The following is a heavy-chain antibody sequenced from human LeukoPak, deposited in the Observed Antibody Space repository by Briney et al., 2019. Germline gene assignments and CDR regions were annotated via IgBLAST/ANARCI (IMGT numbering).Heavy chain of an antibody. Sequence: SVKVSCKASGGTFSSYAISWVRQAPGQGLEWMGRIIPFFGTANYAQKFQGRVTITTDESTSTAYMELSSLRSEDTAVYYCARGGSSDVTLGDYFDYWGQGTLVTVSS. D-gene: IGHD2-15*01. V-gene: IGHV1-69*05. J-gene: IGHJ4*02. CDR2: IIPFFGTA. CDR1: GGTFSSYA. CDR3: ARGGSSDVTLGDYFDY.